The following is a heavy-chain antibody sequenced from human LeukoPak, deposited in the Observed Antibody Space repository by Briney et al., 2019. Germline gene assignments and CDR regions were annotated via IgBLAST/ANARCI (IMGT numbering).Heavy chain of an antibody. CDR2: ISSSGSI. CDR1: GFTFSDNY. Sequence: GGSLRLSCAASGFTFSDNYMSWIRQAPGKGLEWVSYISSSGSIYYADSVKGRFTISRDNAKNSLYLQMNSLRAEDTAVYYCARVSSPYCGGDCYLDYWGQGTLVTVSS. V-gene: IGHV3-11*04. D-gene: IGHD2-21*02. CDR3: ARVSSPYCGGDCYLDY. J-gene: IGHJ4*02.